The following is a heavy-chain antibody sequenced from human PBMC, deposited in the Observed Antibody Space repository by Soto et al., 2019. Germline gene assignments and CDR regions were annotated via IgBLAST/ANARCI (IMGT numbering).Heavy chain of an antibody. V-gene: IGHV3-23*01. CDR3: AKLNWFVESRLQRGSFDI. CDR1: GFTFSSYA. J-gene: IGHJ3*02. CDR2: ISGSGGST. Sequence: EVQLLESGGGLVQPGGSLRLSCAASGFTFSSYAMSWVRQAPGKGLEWVSAISGSGGSTYYADSVKGRFTISRDNSKNTLYLQMNSLRAEDTAVYYCAKLNWFVESRLQRGSFDIWGQGTMVTVSS. D-gene: IGHD3-10*01.